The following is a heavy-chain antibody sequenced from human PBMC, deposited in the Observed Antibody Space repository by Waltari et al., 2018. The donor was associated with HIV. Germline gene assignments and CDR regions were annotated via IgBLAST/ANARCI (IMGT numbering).Heavy chain of an antibody. CDR1: GFSVKTEF. CDR2: IYRSGDM. V-gene: IGHV3-53*02. CDR3: AKGVRFLGP. Sequence: LSTGGILVRPGGSLTLSCRVSGFSVKTEFITWVRQGPRRGLEGVGIIYRSGDMYSADPVRGRLALSRDTSGNRVYLQLNSGNFDDSASYFCAKGVRFLGPWSQGTPVTVSS. J-gene: IGHJ5*02.